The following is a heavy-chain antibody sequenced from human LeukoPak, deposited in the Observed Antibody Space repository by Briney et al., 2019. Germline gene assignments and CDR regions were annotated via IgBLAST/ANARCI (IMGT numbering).Heavy chain of an antibody. J-gene: IGHJ4*02. D-gene: IGHD5-24*01. CDR3: ARRIQGMAPYYFDY. Sequence: GGSLRLSRTASGFTFSSYWMHWVRQAPGKGLVWVSRINSDGGSTSYADSVKGRFTISRDNAKNTLYLQMNSLRAEDTAVYYCARRIQGMAPYYFDYWGQGTLVTVSS. CDR1: GFTFSSYW. CDR2: INSDGGST. V-gene: IGHV3-74*01.